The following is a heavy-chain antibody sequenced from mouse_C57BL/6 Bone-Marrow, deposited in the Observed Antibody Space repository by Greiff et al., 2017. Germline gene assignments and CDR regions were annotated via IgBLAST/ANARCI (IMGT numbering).Heavy chain of an antibody. V-gene: IGHV10-3*01. CDR2: IRSKSSNYAT. D-gene: IGHD3-3*01. CDR1: GFTFNTYA. CDR3: VRGEGTPPWFAY. Sequence: EVMLVESGGGLVQPKGSLKLSCAASGFTFNTYAMHWVRQAPGKGLEWVARIRSKSSNYATYYADSVKDRFTISRDDSQSMLYLKMNNLKTEYTAMYYCVRGEGTPPWFAYWGQGTLVTVSA. J-gene: IGHJ3*01.